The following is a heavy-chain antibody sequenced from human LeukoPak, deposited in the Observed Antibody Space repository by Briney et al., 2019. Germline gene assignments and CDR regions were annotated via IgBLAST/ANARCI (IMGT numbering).Heavy chain of an antibody. CDR2: ISYDGSNK. CDR3: AKAYFDWLGVIDY. D-gene: IGHD3-9*01. J-gene: IGHJ4*02. V-gene: IGHV3-30-3*01. Sequence: GGSLRLSCAASGFTFSSYAMHWVRQAPGKGLEWVAVISYDGSNKYYADSVKGRFTISRDNSKNTLYLQMNSLRAEDTAVYYCAKAYFDWLGVIDYWGQGTLVTVSS. CDR1: GFTFSSYA.